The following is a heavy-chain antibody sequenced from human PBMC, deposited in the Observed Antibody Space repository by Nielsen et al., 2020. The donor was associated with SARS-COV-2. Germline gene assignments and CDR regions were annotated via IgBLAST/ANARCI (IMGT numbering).Heavy chain of an antibody. CDR2: ISGYNGDT. Sequence: ASVKVSCKASGYTFTSFGISWVRQAPGQGLEWMGWISGYNGDTNYAQKFQGRVTLTTDTSTSTAYMELSSLKFEDTAVYFCARRAGGWFDPWGQGTLVTVSP. CDR1: GYTFTSFG. CDR3: ARRAGGWFDP. J-gene: IGHJ5*02. V-gene: IGHV1-18*01.